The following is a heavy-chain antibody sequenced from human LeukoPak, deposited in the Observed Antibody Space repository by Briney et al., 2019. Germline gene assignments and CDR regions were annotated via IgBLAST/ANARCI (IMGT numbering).Heavy chain of an antibody. J-gene: IGHJ4*02. Sequence: SETLSLTCTVSGGSISSGDYSWCWIRQPPGKGLEWIGYIYYSGSTYYNPSLKSRVTISVDTSKNQFSLKLSSVTAADTAVYYCARDRDGYKWGQGTLVTVSS. CDR3: ARDRDGYK. CDR1: GGSISSGDYS. V-gene: IGHV4-30-4*01. CDR2: IYYSGST. D-gene: IGHD5-24*01.